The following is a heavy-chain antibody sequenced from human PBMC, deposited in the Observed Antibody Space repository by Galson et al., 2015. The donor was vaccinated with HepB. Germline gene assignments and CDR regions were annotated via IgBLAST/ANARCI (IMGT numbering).Heavy chain of an antibody. V-gene: IGHV1-18*01. CDR2: ISPYNGDT. CDR3: ARQGYWDPYYYYLDV. Sequence: SVKVSCKASGYTFSNNGISWVRQAPGQGLEWMGWISPYNGDTNSAQKFQGRLTMTTDRSTSTAYMELRSLRSDDTAVYFCARQGYWDPYYYYLDVWGKGTTVTVAS. J-gene: IGHJ6*03. CDR1: GYTFSNNG. D-gene: IGHD2-15*01.